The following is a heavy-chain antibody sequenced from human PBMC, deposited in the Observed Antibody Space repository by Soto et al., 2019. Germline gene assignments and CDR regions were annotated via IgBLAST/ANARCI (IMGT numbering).Heavy chain of an antibody. CDR3: ARDLGGGSCYSGCDAFDI. J-gene: IGHJ3*02. CDR2: ISGSGGST. CDR1: GFTFSSYA. Sequence: EVQLLESGGGLVQPGGSLRLSCAASGFTFSSYAMSWVRQAPGKGLEWVSAISGSGGSTYYADSVKGRFTISRDNAKNSLYLQMNSLRAEDTAVYYCARDLGGGSCYSGCDAFDIWGQGTMVTVSS. D-gene: IGHD2-15*01. V-gene: IGHV3-23*01.